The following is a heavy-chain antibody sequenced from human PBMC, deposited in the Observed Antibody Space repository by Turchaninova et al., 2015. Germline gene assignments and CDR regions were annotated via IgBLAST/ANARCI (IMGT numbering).Heavy chain of an antibody. J-gene: IGHJ2*01. Sequence: QLPLQESGPGLVKPSETLSLTCKVSNESISSNNHFWGWIRPSPGKGLEWIGNIYYSGSIYQNPSLKSRVTISIDTSGNQFSLNLNSVTAADTAVYYCVRAPCRGGSCSYWYFDLWGRGTLV. D-gene: IGHD2-15*01. CDR2: IYYSGSI. V-gene: IGHV4-39*07. CDR3: VRAPCRGGSCSYWYFDL. CDR1: NESISSNNHF.